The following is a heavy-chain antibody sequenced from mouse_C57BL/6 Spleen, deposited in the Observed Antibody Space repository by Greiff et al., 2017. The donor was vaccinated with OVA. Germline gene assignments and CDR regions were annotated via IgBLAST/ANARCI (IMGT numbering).Heavy chain of an antibody. J-gene: IGHJ3*01. CDR1: GFTFSDYG. CDR2: ISSGSSTI. CDR3: ARPGYGRFFFAY. D-gene: IGHD2-14*01. Sequence: DVMLVESGGGLVKPGGSLKLSCAASGFTFSDYGMHWVRQAPETGLEWVAYISSGSSTIYYADTVKGRFTISRDNAKNTLFLQMTSLRSEDTAMYYCARPGYGRFFFAYWGQGTLVTVSA. V-gene: IGHV5-17*01.